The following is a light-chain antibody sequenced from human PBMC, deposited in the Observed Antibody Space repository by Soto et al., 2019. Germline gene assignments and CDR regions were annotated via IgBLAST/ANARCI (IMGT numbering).Light chain of an antibody. Sequence: DIQMTQSPSSLSASVGDRVNITCRASQGIGNDLAWYQQKPGKVRKNLIYDASTLQSGVPSRVSGSGSSTDFTLTISSLQPEDVATYDCQKYYTAPETVGQGTKVEIK. CDR3: QKYYTAPET. J-gene: IGKJ1*01. CDR1: QGIGND. V-gene: IGKV1-27*01. CDR2: DAS.